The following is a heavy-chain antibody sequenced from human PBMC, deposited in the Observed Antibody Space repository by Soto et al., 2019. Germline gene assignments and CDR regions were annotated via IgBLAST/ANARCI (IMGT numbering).Heavy chain of an antibody. V-gene: IGHV3-74*01. CDR3: ARGTRVIPAESDFDY. D-gene: IGHD2-2*01. CDR1: GFTFSTYW. CDR2: TNTDGSST. J-gene: IGHJ4*02. Sequence: GGSLRLSCASSGFTFSTYWMHWVRQAPGKGLVWVSRTNTDGSSTTYADSVEGRFTISRDNAKNTLYLQMNSLRAEDTAVYYCARGTRVIPAESDFDYWGQGTLVTVSS.